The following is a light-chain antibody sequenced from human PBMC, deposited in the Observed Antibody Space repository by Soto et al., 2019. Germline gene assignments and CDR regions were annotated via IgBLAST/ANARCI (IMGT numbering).Light chain of an antibody. CDR3: QQYNSYPWT. CDR1: QGIRSK. J-gene: IGKJ1*01. Sequence: IQMTQSPSSLSASVGDRVTITWWASQGIRSKLGWYQQKPGKAPKLLFYAASSLQSGVPSRFSGSGSGTEFTLTISSLQPDDFATYYCQQYNSYPWTFGQGTKVDIK. CDR2: AAS. V-gene: IGKV1-17*01.